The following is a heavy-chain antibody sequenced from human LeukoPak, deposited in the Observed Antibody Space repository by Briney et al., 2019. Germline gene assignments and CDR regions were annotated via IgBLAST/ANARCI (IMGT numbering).Heavy chain of an antibody. D-gene: IGHD4-17*01. J-gene: IGHJ4*02. Sequence: GGSLRLSCAASGFTFSSYSMNWVRQAPGKGLEWVSYISSSSSTIYYADSVKGRFTISRDNAKNSLYLQMNSLRAEDTAVYYCARDVVYGVPRFDYWGQGTLVTVSS. CDR3: ARDVVYGVPRFDY. CDR2: ISSSSSTI. CDR1: GFTFSSYS. V-gene: IGHV3-48*04.